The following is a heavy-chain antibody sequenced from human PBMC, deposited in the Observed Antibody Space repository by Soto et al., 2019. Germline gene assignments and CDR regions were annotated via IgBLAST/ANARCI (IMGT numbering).Heavy chain of an antibody. J-gene: IGHJ5*02. V-gene: IGHV1-18*04. D-gene: IGHD2-2*01. CDR2: ISAYNGNT. Sequence: RASVKVSCKASGYTFTSYGISWVRQAPGQGLEWMGWISAYNGNTNYAQKLQGGVTMTTDTSTSTAYMELRSLRSDDTAVYYCARNIVVVPAAKGWFDPWGQGTLVTVSS. CDR3: ARNIVVVPAAKGWFDP. CDR1: GYTFTSYG.